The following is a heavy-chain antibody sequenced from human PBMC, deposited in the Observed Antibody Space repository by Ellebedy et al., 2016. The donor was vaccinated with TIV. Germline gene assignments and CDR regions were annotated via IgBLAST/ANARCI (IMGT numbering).Heavy chain of an antibody. Sequence: GGSLRLSXAASGFTFSSYAMSWVRQAPGKGLEWVSAISGSGGSTYYADSVKGRFTISRDNSKNTLYLQMNSLRAEDTAVYYCAKEVGYGSGDYYYGMDVWGQGTTVTVSS. CDR3: AKEVGYGSGDYYYGMDV. CDR2: ISGSGGST. V-gene: IGHV3-23*01. D-gene: IGHD3-10*01. J-gene: IGHJ6*02. CDR1: GFTFSSYA.